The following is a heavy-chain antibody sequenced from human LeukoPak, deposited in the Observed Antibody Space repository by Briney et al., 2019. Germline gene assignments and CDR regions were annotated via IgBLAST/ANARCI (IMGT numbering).Heavy chain of an antibody. CDR2: IWYDGSNK. CDR1: GFTFSSYG. CDR3: ARVRTDYYDSSGYCDFDY. D-gene: IGHD3-22*01. Sequence: GGSLRLSCAASGFTFSSYGMHWVRQAPGKGLEWVAVIWYDGSNKYYADSVKGRFTISRDNSKNTLYLQMNSLRAEDTAVYYCARVRTDYYDSSGYCDFDYWGQGTLVTVSS. V-gene: IGHV3-33*01. J-gene: IGHJ4*02.